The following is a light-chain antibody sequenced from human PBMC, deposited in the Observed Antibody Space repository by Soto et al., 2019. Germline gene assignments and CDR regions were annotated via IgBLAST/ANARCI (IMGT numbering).Light chain of an antibody. CDR2: GAS. CDR1: QSVHSY. Sequence: EIVMTQSPATLSVSPGERVTLSCRASQSVHSYLGWYQQKPGLAPRLLIYGASTRATGIPARFSGSGSGTEFTLTVSSLQSEDFAVYYCQQYHSRPPTFGQGTRLEIK. CDR3: QQYHSRPPT. V-gene: IGKV3-15*01. J-gene: IGKJ5*01.